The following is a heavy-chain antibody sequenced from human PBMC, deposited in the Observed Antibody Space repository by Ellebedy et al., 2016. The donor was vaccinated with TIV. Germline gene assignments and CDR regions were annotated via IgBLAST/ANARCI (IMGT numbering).Heavy chain of an antibody. CDR2: INPNSGGT. D-gene: IGHD1-26*01. CDR3: ARTYSGNYGLGYYGMDV. CDR1: GYTFTGYY. Sequence: AASVKVSCKASGYTFTGYYMHWVRQAPGQGLEWMGWINPNSGGTNYAQKFQGWVTMTRGTSISTAYMELSRLKSDDTAIYYCARTYSGNYGLGYYGMDVWGQGTTVTVSS. V-gene: IGHV1-2*04. J-gene: IGHJ6*02.